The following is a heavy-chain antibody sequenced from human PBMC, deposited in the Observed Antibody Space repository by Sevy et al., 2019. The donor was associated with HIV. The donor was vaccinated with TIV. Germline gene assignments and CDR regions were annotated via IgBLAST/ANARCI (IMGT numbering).Heavy chain of an antibody. CDR1: GFTFSIYT. CDR3: AKEDSNGVCYSS. J-gene: IGHJ5*02. V-gene: IGHV3-21*01. D-gene: IGHD2-21*01. Sequence: GESLKISCAASGFTFSIYTLNWVRQAPGKGLEGVSSISPTSSYIYYADSVKGRFSISRDNAKNSLFLQMNSLRADDTAIYYCAKEDSNGVCYSSWGQGTLVTVSS. CDR2: ISPTSSYI.